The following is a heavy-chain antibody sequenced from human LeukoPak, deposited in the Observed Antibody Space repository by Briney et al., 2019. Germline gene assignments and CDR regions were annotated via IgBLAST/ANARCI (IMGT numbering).Heavy chain of an antibody. Sequence: ASVKVSCKASGGTFSSYAISWVRQAPGQGLEWMGWINPNTGDTTYAQNFQGRVTMTRETSITTANMELSRLTSDDTAVYYCARSGGSSGWSLYFDYWGQGTLVTVSS. CDR1: GGTFSSYA. J-gene: IGHJ4*02. D-gene: IGHD6-19*01. CDR3: ARSGGSSGWSLYFDY. V-gene: IGHV1-2*02. CDR2: INPNTGDT.